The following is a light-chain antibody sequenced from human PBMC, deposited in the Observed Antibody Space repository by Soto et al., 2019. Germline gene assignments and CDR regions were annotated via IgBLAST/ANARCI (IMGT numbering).Light chain of an antibody. Sequence: DIEMTQSPLSLPVTLGQPASISCRSNQSLVNHDGIAYFSWFQQRPGRAPRRLIYKVSNRHSGVPARFSGSGSGTDFALKISRVEAEDVGVYYCMQGTNWPITFGQGTRLEIK. V-gene: IGKV2-30*01. J-gene: IGKJ5*01. CDR3: MQGTNWPIT. CDR1: QSLVNHDGIAY. CDR2: KVS.